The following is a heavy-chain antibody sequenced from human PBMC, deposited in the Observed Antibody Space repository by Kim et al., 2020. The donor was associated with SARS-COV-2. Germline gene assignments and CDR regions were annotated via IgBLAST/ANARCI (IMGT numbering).Heavy chain of an antibody. D-gene: IGHD3-10*01. CDR3: ARDEDLYYYGSGSRSSFDD. CDR1: GFTFSSYA. Sequence: GGSLRLSCAASGFTFSSYAMHWVRQAPGKGLEWVAVISYDGSNKYYVDSVKGRFTISRDNSKNTLYLQMNSLRAEDTAVYYCARDEDLYYYGSGSRSSFDDWGQGTLVTVSS. CDR2: ISYDGSNK. V-gene: IGHV3-30*04. J-gene: IGHJ4*02.